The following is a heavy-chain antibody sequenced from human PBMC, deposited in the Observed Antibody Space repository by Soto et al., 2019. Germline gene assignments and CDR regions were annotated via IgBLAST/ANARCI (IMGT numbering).Heavy chain of an antibody. D-gene: IGHD3-3*01. Sequence: SETRSLTGALSAASTSRGYYWACIRQPPGKGLEYIGSIYHSGTTYYNPSLMSRVTISVDTSKNHFSLNLRSVTAADSAVDHCARADNVGYYQHLGQGTLVTVSS. CDR1: AASTSRGYY. J-gene: IGHJ1*01. CDR2: IYHSGTT. V-gene: IGHV4-38-2*01. CDR3: ARADNVGYYQH.